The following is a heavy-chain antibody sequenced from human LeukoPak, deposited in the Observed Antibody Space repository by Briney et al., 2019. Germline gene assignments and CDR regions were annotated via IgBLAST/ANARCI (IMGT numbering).Heavy chain of an antibody. CDR2: ISSSSSYI. J-gene: IGHJ3*02. Sequence: GGSLRLSCAASGFTFSSYSMNWVRQAPGKGLEWVSSISSSSSYIYYADSVKGRFTISRDNAKNSLYLQMNSLRAEDTAVYYCARGGADSSGYYLATLDDAFDIWGQGTMVTVSS. V-gene: IGHV3-21*01. D-gene: IGHD3-22*01. CDR3: ARGGADSSGYYLATLDDAFDI. CDR1: GFTFSSYS.